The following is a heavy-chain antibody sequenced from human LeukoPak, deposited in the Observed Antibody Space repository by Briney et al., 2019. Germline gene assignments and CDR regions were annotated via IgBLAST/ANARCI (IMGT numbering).Heavy chain of an antibody. CDR1: GGSVSSGSYY. J-gene: IGHJ4*02. CDR2: IYYSGST. D-gene: IGHD6-19*01. V-gene: IGHV4-61*01. Sequence: PSETLSLTCTVSGGSVSSGSYYWSWIRQPPGKGLEWIGYIYYSGSTNYNPSLKSRVTISVDTSKNQFSLKLSSVTAADTAVYYCARQSIAVAGTRTVDYWGQGTLVTVSS. CDR3: ARQSIAVAGTRTVDY.